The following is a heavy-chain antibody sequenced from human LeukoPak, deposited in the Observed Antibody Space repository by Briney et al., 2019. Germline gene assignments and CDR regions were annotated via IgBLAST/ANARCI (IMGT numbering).Heavy chain of an antibody. CDR3: ASSLGPLTDY. J-gene: IGHJ4*02. CDR1: RFTFSNYG. D-gene: IGHD7-27*01. Sequence: PGGSLRLSCAASRFTFSNYGVNWVRQAPGKGLVWVSRVNSDGSGTSYADSVKGRFTISRDNAKNTLYLQMNSLRAEDTAVYYCASSLGPLTDYWGQGTLVTVSS. V-gene: IGHV3-74*01. CDR2: VNSDGSGT.